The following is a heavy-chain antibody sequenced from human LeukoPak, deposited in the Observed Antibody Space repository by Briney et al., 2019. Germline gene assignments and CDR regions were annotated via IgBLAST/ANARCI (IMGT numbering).Heavy chain of an antibody. Sequence: ASVKVSCKASGYTFTGCYMHWVRQAPGQGLEWMGWINPNSGGTNYAQKFQGRVTMTRDTSISTAYMELTRLRSDDTAVYYCARERNCSGGSCSDAFDIWGQGTMVTVSS. J-gene: IGHJ3*02. CDR2: INPNSGGT. D-gene: IGHD2-15*01. CDR1: GYTFTGCY. CDR3: ARERNCSGGSCSDAFDI. V-gene: IGHV1-2*02.